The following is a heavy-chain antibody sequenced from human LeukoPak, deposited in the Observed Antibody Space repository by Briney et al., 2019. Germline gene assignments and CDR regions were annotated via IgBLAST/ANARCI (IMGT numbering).Heavy chain of an antibody. CDR1: GFTFSNAW. CDR2: SKTKTDGGTT. Sequence: PGGSLRLSCAASGFTFSNAWMSWVRQAPNKGLEWVGRSKTKTDGGTTDYAAPVKGRFTISRDDSKDTLYLQMNSLKSEDTAVYYCPTDYGSGSSHDFIYWGQGTLVTVSS. CDR3: PTDYGSGSSHDFIY. V-gene: IGHV3-15*01. D-gene: IGHD3-10*01. J-gene: IGHJ4*02.